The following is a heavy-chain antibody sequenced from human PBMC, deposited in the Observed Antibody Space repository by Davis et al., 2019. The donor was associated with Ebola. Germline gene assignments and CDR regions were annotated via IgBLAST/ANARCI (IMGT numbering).Heavy chain of an antibody. D-gene: IGHD3-22*01. CDR2: INPNSGGT. Sequence: ASVKVSCKASGYTFTSYYMHWVRQAPGQGLEWMGIINPNSGGTNYAQKFQGRVTMSRDTSTSTAYMEMSRLRSDDTAVYFCARGGITMMIVPRDYYYGLDVWGQGTTVTVSS. CDR3: ARGGITMMIVPRDYYYGLDV. V-gene: IGHV1-2*02. J-gene: IGHJ6*02. CDR1: GYTFTSYY.